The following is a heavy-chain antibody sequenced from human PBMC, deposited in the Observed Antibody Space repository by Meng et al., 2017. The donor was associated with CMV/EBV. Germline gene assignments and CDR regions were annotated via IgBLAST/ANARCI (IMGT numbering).Heavy chain of an antibody. CDR1: GFTFSSYW. V-gene: IGHV3-74*01. D-gene: IGHD5-12*01. CDR3: ARGGGDYSGYDWEADY. CDR2: INSDGSST. Sequence: GESLKISCAASGFTFSSYWMHWVCQAPGKGLVWVSRINSDGSSTSYADSVKGRFTISRDNAKNTLYLQMNSLRAEDTAVYYCARGGGDYSGYDWEADYWGQGTLVTVSS. J-gene: IGHJ4*02.